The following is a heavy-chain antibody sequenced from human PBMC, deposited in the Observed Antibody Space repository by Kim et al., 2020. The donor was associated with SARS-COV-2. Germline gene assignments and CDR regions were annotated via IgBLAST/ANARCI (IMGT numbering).Heavy chain of an antibody. V-gene: IGHV4-59*09. CDR3: ARGPGVVAIDAFDI. J-gene: IGHJ3*02. D-gene: IGHD2-15*01. Sequence: NPSLKRRVTISVDTSKNQFSLKLSSVTAADTAVYYCARGPGVVAIDAFDIWGQGTMVTVSS.